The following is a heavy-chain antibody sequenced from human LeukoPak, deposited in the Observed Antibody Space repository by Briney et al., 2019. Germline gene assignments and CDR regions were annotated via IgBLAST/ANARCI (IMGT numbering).Heavy chain of an antibody. CDR1: GFTFSSYS. Sequence: TGGSLRLSCAASGFTFSSYSMTWVRQAPGKGLEWVSYISSSSSTIYHADSVKGRFTISRDNAKNSLYLQMNSLRDEDTAVYYCARDAGGIVVVPAALVDYWGQGTLVTVSS. V-gene: IGHV3-48*02. J-gene: IGHJ4*02. CDR3: ARDAGGIVVVPAALVDY. D-gene: IGHD2-2*01. CDR2: ISSSSSTI.